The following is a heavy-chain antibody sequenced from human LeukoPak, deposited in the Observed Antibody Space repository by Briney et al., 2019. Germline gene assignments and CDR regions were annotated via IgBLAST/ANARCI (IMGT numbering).Heavy chain of an antibody. Sequence: ASVKVSCKASGYTFTSYYMHWVRQAPGQGLEWMGIINPSGGSTSYAQKFQGRVTMTRDTSTSTVYMELSSLRSEDAAVYYCARDGPEVGGYSPPLDYWGQGTLVTVSS. CDR1: GYTFTSYY. CDR3: ARDGPEVGGYSPPLDY. J-gene: IGHJ4*02. V-gene: IGHV1-46*01. D-gene: IGHD3-22*01. CDR2: INPSGGST.